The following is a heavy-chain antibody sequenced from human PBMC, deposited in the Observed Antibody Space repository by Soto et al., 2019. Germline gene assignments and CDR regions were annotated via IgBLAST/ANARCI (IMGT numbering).Heavy chain of an antibody. CDR2: IYNTGSS. V-gene: IGHV4-31*03. CDR1: GDSISRNGFF. CDR3: ARATMLRGPGYYYAMDV. D-gene: IGHD3-10*01. J-gene: IGHJ6*04. Sequence: QVQLQESGPGLVKPSQTLSLTCTVSGDSISRNGFFWTWIRQHPGKGLEWIGYIYNTGSSYYNPYIKRRVIISVDTSKNHFSLNLTAVTAADPAVYYCARATMLRGPGYYYAMDVWGEGTTVTVSS.